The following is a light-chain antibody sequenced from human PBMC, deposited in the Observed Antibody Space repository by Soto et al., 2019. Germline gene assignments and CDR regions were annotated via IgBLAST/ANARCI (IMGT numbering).Light chain of an antibody. V-gene: IGKV3-15*01. Sequence: EIVMTQSPATLSVSPGGRATLSCRASQSVTSNLAWYQQKRGQAPRLLIYGASTRATDIPARFSGSGSGTEFTLTISSLQSEDCAVYYCQQYNNWPRTFGQGTKVGI. CDR2: GAS. J-gene: IGKJ1*01. CDR3: QQYNNWPRT. CDR1: QSVTSN.